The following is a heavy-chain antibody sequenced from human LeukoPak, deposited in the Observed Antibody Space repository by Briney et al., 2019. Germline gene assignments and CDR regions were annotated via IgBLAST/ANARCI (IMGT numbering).Heavy chain of an antibody. J-gene: IGHJ4*02. D-gene: IGHD3-22*01. V-gene: IGHV3-23*01. CDR2: ITDAVGST. CDR3: AKDFYDSSGSRYDY. CDR1: GFTFSSSS. Sequence: PGGSLRLSCAASGFTFSSSSISWVRQAPGKGLEWVSAITDAVGSTHYADSVKGRFTISSDNSKNTLFMQMNSLRAEDTAVYYCAKDFYDSSGSRYDYWGQGTLVTVSS.